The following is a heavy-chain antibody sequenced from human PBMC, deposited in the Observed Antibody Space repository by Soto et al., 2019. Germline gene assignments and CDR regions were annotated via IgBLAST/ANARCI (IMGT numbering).Heavy chain of an antibody. J-gene: IGHJ6*02. CDR3: ARVSKLVAPKEGKRAYFFAMDV. V-gene: IGHV4-61*08. D-gene: IGHD6-6*01. Sequence: QVLLRESGPGLVKPSETLALTCAVSGDSVSSSDFYWTWIRQPPGKPLEWIGYVYSTGTTSYSPSLKSRVDISVDTSENQFSLKLRSVTAADAAVYFCARVSKLVAPKEGKRAYFFAMDVWGHGTTVTVS. CDR2: VYSTGTT. CDR1: GDSVSSSDFY.